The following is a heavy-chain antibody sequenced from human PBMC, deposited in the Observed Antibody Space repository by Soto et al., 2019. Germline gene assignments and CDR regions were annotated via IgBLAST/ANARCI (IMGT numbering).Heavy chain of an antibody. CDR3: ARHVAARPVYYYYGMDV. Sequence: SVKDSCKASGGTFSSYAISWGRQAPVQGLEWMGGIIPIFGTANYAQKFQGRVTITADESTSTAYMELSSLRSEDTAVYYCARHVAARPVYYYYGMDVWGQGTTVTVSS. J-gene: IGHJ6*02. V-gene: IGHV1-69*01. CDR2: IIPIFGTA. D-gene: IGHD6-6*01. CDR1: GGTFSSYA.